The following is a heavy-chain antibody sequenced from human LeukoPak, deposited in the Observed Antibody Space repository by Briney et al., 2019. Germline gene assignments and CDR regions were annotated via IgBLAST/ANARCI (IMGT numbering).Heavy chain of an antibody. J-gene: IGHJ4*02. CDR1: GGSISSGSYY. CDR2: ISSSGST. CDR3: AREEYCSGGSCFGY. D-gene: IGHD2-15*01. V-gene: IGHV4-61*02. Sequence: SQTLSLTCTVSGGSISSGSYYWSWIRQPAGKGLEWMGRISSSGSTNYNPSLKTRVTISMDTSKNQFSLKLSSVTAADTAVYYCAREEYCSGGSCFGYWGQGTLVTVSS.